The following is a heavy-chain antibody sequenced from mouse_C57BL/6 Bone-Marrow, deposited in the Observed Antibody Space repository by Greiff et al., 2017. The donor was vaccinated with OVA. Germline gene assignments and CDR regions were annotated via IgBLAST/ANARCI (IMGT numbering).Heavy chain of an antibody. J-gene: IGHJ2*01. Sequence: VQLPQPGPALVQPGASVDTCFNPSVPTSTDYYMNCSKQSHGKSPYLIGVINPYNGGTSYNQKFKGKATLTVDKSSSTAYMELNSLTSEDSAVYYCARGGSRGFDYWGQGTTLTVSS. CDR1: VPTSTDYY. CDR3: ARGGSRGFDY. D-gene: IGHD1-1*01. CDR2: INPYNGGT. V-gene: IGHV1-19*01.